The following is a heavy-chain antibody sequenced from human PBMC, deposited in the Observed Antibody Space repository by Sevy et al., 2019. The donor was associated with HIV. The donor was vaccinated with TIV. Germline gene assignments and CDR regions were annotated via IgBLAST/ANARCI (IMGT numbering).Heavy chain of an antibody. CDR2: IKQDGSDK. V-gene: IGHV3-7*01. CDR3: ARDLFSGSYYENY. Sequence: GGSLRLSCAASGFTLSNYWMSWVRQAPGKGLEWVANIKQDGSDKYYVDSVKGRFTISRDDAKNSLYLQMNSLRAEDTAVYYCARDLFSGSYYENYWGQGTLVTVSS. D-gene: IGHD1-26*01. CDR1: GFTLSNYW. J-gene: IGHJ4*02.